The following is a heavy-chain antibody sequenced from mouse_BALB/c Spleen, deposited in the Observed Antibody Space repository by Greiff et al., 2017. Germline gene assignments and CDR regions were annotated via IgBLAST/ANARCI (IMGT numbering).Heavy chain of an antibody. Sequence: DVHLVESGGGLVKPGGSLKLSCAASGFTFSSYAMSWVRQTPEKRLEWVASISSGGSTYYPDSVKGRFTISRDNARNILYLQMSSLRSEDTAMYYCARGYGSSYGYFDVWGAGTTVTVSS. CDR3: ARGYGSSYGYFDV. V-gene: IGHV5-6-5*01. D-gene: IGHD1-1*01. J-gene: IGHJ1*01. CDR1: GFTFSSYA. CDR2: ISSGGST.